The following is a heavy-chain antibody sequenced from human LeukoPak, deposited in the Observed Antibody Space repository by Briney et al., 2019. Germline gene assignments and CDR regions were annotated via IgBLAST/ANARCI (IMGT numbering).Heavy chain of an antibody. CDR3: ARGFYGDHSGY. J-gene: IGHJ4*02. CDR2: INSRGST. Sequence: PSETLSLTCTVSGGSISSYYWSWIRKPPGKGLEWIGYINSRGSTSHNPSLNSRVTISVDTSKNQFSLKLSSVTAADTAVYYCARGFYGDHSGYWRQGTLVTVSS. D-gene: IGHD4-17*01. V-gene: IGHV4-4*08. CDR1: GGSISSYY.